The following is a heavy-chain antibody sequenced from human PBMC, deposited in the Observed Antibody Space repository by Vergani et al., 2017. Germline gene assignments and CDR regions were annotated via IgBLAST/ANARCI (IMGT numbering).Heavy chain of an antibody. Sequence: QVQLVQSGAEVKKPGSSVKVSCKASGGTFSSYAISWVRQAPGQGLEWMGRIIPILGIANYAQNLQGRVTITADKSTSTAYMELRSLRSEDTAVYYCARAVIAAAGTYYYYMDVWGKGTTVTVSS. V-gene: IGHV1-69*04. J-gene: IGHJ6*03. CDR2: IIPILGIA. CDR3: ARAVIAAAGTYYYYMDV. D-gene: IGHD6-13*01. CDR1: GGTFSSYA.